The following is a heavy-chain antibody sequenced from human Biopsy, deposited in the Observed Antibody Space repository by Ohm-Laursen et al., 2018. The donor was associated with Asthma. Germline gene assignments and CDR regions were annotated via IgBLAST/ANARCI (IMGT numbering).Heavy chain of an antibody. CDR3: ARGKTWGRSYYFDY. J-gene: IGHJ4*02. D-gene: IGHD6-6*01. CDR1: GFPISNYG. CDR2: MSYDDSQT. V-gene: IGHV3-30*03. Sequence: LSLTCAASGFPISNYGMHWVRQAPGKGLEWVAVMSYDDSQTRYADSVKGRFTISRDNSKDTLYLQVNSLRGDDTAVYYCARGKTWGRSYYFDYWGQGTLVTVSS.